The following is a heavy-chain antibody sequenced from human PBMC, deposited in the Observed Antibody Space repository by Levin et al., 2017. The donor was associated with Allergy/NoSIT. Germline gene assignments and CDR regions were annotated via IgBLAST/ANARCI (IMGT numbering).Heavy chain of an antibody. CDR2: IYHSGST. V-gene: IGHV4-38-2*02. J-gene: IGHJ4*02. Sequence: SETLSLTCAVSGSSISSGYYWGWIRQPPGKGLEWIGSIYHSGSTYYNPSLKSRVTISVDTSKNQFSLKLSSVTAADTAVYYCARDSGSSGWYSAIDYWGQGTLVTVSS. CDR3: ARDSGSSGWYSAIDY. CDR1: GSSISSGYY. D-gene: IGHD6-19*01.